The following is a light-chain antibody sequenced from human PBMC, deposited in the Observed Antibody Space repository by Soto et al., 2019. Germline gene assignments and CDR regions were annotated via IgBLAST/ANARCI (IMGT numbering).Light chain of an antibody. V-gene: IGLV1-40*01. CDR2: VNT. CDR1: SSNIGADFG. Sequence: QSVLTQPPSVSGAPGQTITISCTGSSSNIGADFGVHWYQQLPGAAPKLVIFVNTNRPSGVPDRFSGSKSGTSASLTISGLQAEDEADYYCSSYTSSSTLVFGGGTQLTVL. J-gene: IGLJ7*01. CDR3: SSYTSSSTLV.